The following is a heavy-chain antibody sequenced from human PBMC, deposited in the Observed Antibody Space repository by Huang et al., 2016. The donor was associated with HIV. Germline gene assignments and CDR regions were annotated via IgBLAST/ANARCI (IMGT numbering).Heavy chain of an antibody. D-gene: IGHD6-13*01. Sequence: QVQLVESGGGVVQPGGSLRLSCAASGFTFSSFGMHWVRQDTGRGLAWVAFLRYDGLNYYYADSVKDRFTVSRDKSKNILYLQMNSQRTEDTAVYYCAKDPGSSWSSWFDPWGQGTPVTVSS. CDR1: GFTFSSFG. V-gene: IGHV3-30*02. J-gene: IGHJ5*02. CDR3: AKDPGSSWSSWFDP. CDR2: LRYDGLNY.